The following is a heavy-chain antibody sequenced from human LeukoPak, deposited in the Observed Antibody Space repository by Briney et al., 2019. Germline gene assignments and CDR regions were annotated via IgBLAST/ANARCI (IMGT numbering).Heavy chain of an antibody. CDR3: ARHFRPLGIWFGELSPLYFDY. CDR1: GGSISSYY. J-gene: IGHJ4*02. CDR2: TYYSGST. V-gene: IGHV4-59*08. Sequence: PSETLSLTCTVSGGSISSYYWSWIRQPPGKGLEWIGYTYYSGSTNYNPSLKSRVTISVDTSKNQFSLKLSSVTAADTAVYYCARHFRPLGIWFGELSPLYFDYWGQGTLVTVSS. D-gene: IGHD3-10*01.